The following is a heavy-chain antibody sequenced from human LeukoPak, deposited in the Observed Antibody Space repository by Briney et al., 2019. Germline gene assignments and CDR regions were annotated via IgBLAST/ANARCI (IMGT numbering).Heavy chain of an antibody. Sequence: ASVKVSCKASGYTFTGYYMHWVRQAPGQGLEWMGWINPNSGGTNYAQKFQGRVTMTRDTSISTAYMELSRLRFDDTAVYYCARYSGRYYYYYMDVWGKGTTVTVSS. CDR1: GYTFTGYY. CDR3: ARYSGRYYYYYMDV. V-gene: IGHV1-2*02. J-gene: IGHJ6*03. D-gene: IGHD1-26*01. CDR2: INPNSGGT.